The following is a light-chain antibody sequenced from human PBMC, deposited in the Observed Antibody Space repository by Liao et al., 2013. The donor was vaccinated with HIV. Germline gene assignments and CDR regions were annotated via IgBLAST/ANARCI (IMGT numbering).Light chain of an antibody. CDR1: ALPKQY. J-gene: IGLJ2*01. CDR2: KDS. CDR3: QSADSSGTYVL. V-gene: IGLV3-25*03. Sequence: SYELTQPPSVSVSPGQTARITCSGDALPKQYAYWYQQKPGQAPVLVIYKDSERPSGIPERFSGSSSGTRVTLTISGVQAEDEADYYCQSADSSGTYVLFGGGPKLTVL.